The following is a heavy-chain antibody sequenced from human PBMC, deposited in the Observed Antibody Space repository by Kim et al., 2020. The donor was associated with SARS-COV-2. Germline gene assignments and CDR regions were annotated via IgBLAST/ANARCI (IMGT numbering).Heavy chain of an antibody. Sequence: SETLSLTCAVYGGSLSGYYWSWIRLPPGKGLEWVGEIGHSGSTNYNPSLVSRVTVSLDTSKNQVSLKLTSVTAADTAVYYCARRLAAAGFWYFDLWGRGALVAGSS. V-gene: IGHV4-34*01. CDR3: ARRLAAAGFWYFDL. CDR2: IGHSGST. J-gene: IGHJ2*01. CDR1: GGSLSGYY. D-gene: IGHD6-13*01.